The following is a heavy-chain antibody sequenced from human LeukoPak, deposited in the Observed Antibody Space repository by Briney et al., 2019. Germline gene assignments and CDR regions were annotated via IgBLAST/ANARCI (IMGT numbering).Heavy chain of an antibody. CDR3: ASWGGYSSSTSCFPMDV. CDR2: IYHSGST. V-gene: IGHV4-4*02. J-gene: IGHJ6*02. D-gene: IGHD2-2*01. CDR1: GGSISSSNW. Sequence: SGTLSLTCAVSGGSISSSNWWSWVRQPPGKGLEWIGEIYHSGSTNYNPSLKSRVTISVDKSKNQFSLKLSSVTAADTAVYYCASWGGYSSSTSCFPMDVWGQGTTVTVSS.